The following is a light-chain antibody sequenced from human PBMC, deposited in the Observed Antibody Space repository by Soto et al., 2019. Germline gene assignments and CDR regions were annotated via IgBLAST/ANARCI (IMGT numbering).Light chain of an antibody. CDR3: SSYTSSSTYA. J-gene: IGLJ1*01. Sequence: QSVLAQPASVSGSPGQSITISCTATSSDVGAFNYVSWYQQHPGKAPTNLMIYEVTNLPSGVSNRFSGSKSGNTASLTISGLQAEDEADYYCSSYTSSSTYAFGTGTKGTVL. V-gene: IGLV2-14*01. CDR2: EVT. CDR1: SSDVGAFNY.